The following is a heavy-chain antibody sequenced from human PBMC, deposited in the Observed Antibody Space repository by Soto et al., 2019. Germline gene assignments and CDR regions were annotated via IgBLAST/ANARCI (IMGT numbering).Heavy chain of an antibody. CDR3: AADLRTVWTGYPYGMAV. CDR1: GFTFTSSA. D-gene: IGHD3-3*01. Sequence: SVRVSCKASGFTFTSSAMQWVRQARGQRLEWLGWIAVNSGNTNYAQKLQERVTITRDMSTSTAYMELSSLRSEDTAVYYCAADLRTVWTGYPYGMAVWGQGTTVTGSS. J-gene: IGHJ6*02. CDR2: IAVNSGNT. V-gene: IGHV1-58*02.